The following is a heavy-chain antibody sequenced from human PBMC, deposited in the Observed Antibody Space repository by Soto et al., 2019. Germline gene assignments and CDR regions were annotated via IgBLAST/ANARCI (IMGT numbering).Heavy chain of an antibody. D-gene: IGHD2-2*01. Sequence: ASVKVSCKASGGTFSSYTISWVRQAPGQGLEWMGRIIPILGIANYAQKFQGRVTITADKSTSTAYMELSSLRSEDTAVYYCARVVSLVVPAAPENYYYYMDVWGKGTTVTVSS. J-gene: IGHJ6*03. CDR3: ARVVSLVVPAAPENYYYYMDV. V-gene: IGHV1-69*02. CDR1: GGTFSSYT. CDR2: IIPILGIA.